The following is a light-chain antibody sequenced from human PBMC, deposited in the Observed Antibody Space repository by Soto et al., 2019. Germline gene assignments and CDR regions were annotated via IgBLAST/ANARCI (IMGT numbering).Light chain of an antibody. CDR1: QSISSW. CDR3: QQYNSYWT. V-gene: IGKV1-5*03. Sequence: DIPMTQSPSTLSASVGDRVTITCRASQSISSWLAWYPQKPGKAPKLLIYKASSLESGVPSRVSGSGSGTEFTLTISSLQPDDFATYYCQQYNSYWTFGQGTKVEIK. CDR2: KAS. J-gene: IGKJ1*01.